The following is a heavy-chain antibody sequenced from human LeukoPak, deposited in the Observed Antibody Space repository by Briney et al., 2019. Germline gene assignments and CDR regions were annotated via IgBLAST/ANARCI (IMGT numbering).Heavy chain of an antibody. CDR3: ARGSSYINPPDY. J-gene: IGHJ4*02. D-gene: IGHD4-11*01. Sequence: ASVKVSCKASGYTFPTYYMHWVRQAPGQGLEWMGIVNPSGDNTTHAQKFQGRVTMTKDTSTSAVHMELSSLGSEDTAVYYCARGSSYINPPDYWGQGTLVTVSS. V-gene: IGHV1-46*01. CDR2: VNPSGDNT. CDR1: GYTFPTYY.